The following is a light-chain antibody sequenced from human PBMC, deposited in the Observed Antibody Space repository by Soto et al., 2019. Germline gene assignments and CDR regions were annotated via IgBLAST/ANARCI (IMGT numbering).Light chain of an antibody. V-gene: IGKV3-11*01. Sequence: EIVLTQSPATLSLSPGERATLSCRASQSVGSFLAWYQHKPGQAPRLLIYDASTRAPGIPARFSGSRSATDFTLTISSLEPEDSAVYFCQQYTGPPTTFGQGTRLEIK. CDR2: DAS. J-gene: IGKJ5*01. CDR3: QQYTGPPTT. CDR1: QSVGSF.